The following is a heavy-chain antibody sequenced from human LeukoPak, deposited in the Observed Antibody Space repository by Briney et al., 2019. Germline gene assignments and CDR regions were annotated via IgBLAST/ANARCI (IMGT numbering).Heavy chain of an antibody. CDR2: INPSGGST. CDR3: ARDYDILTGYETSNWFDP. J-gene: IGHJ5*02. V-gene: IGHV1-46*01. Sequence: ASVKVSCKASGYTFTSYYMHWVRQAPGQGLEWMGIINPSGGSTSYAQKFQGRVTMTRDTSTSTVYMELSSLRSEDTAVYYCARDYDILTGYETSNWFDPWGQGTLVIVSS. D-gene: IGHD3-9*01. CDR1: GYTFTSYY.